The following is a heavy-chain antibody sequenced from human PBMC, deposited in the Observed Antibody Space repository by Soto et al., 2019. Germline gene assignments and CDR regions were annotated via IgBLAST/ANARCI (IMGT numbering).Heavy chain of an antibody. CDR3: TTWYFLXY. D-gene: IGHD6-13*01. CDR1: GFTFKNAW. V-gene: IGHV3-15*07. CDR2: LLSKTDGGTA. J-gene: IGHJ4*02. Sequence: GGSLRLSCAGSGFTFKNAWVNWVRQAPGKGLEWVGRLLSKTDGGTADYGAPVKGRFTISRDDSKNTFYLQMNNLKTEDTAVYFCTTWYFLXYWGQGTMVTVSS.